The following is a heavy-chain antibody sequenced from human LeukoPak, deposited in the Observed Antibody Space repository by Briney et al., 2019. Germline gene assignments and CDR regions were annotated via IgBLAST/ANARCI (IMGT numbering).Heavy chain of an antibody. V-gene: IGHV5-51*01. D-gene: IGHD3-22*01. CDR2: MNPSDFDI. Sequence: PGESLKISCEGSGYNFDSYLIAWVRQVPGKGLEWMGIMNPSDFDIRKSPSFQGQVTISVDQSISTAYLEWSSLKASDTAIYYCARQSGYYPFDFWGQGTLVTVSS. CDR1: GYNFDSYL. J-gene: IGHJ4*02. CDR3: ARQSGYYPFDF.